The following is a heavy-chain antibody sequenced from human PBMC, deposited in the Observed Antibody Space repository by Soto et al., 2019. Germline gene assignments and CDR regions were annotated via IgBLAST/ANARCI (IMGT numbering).Heavy chain of an antibody. D-gene: IGHD5-12*01. J-gene: IGHJ6*02. CDR3: AKDRDIAYHLEGGFYYSGMDV. CDR1: GFTFGTYA. V-gene: IGHV3-23*01. CDR2: ITDVGDPT. Sequence: PGESLKIACAASGFTFGTYAMNWVRQAPGKGLEWVSTITDVGDPTYYADSVKGRFTISRDNSKNTLFLQMSRLRAEDTARYYCAKDRDIAYHLEGGFYYSGMDVWGQGATVTVSS.